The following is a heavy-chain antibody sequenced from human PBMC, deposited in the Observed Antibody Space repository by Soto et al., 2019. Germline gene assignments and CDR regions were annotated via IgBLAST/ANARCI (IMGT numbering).Heavy chain of an antibody. CDR2: ISGSGGST. CDR1: GFSFIDYY. V-gene: IGHV3-23*01. D-gene: IGHD3-3*01. CDR3: AKGHDFWSGYPFDP. Sequence: GGSLRLSCAASGFSFIDYYMTWIRQAPGKGLEWVSAISGSGGSTYYADSVKGRFTISRDNSKNTLYLQMNSLRAEDTAVYYCAKGHDFWSGYPFDPWGQGTLVTVSS. J-gene: IGHJ5*02.